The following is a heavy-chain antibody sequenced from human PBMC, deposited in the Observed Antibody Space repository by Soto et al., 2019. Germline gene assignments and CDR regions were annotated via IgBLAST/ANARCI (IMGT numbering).Heavy chain of an antibody. CDR2: IYHSGST. CDR3: ARAGTVTTSEYFQH. CDR1: GGSISSGGYS. D-gene: IGHD4-17*01. V-gene: IGHV4-30-2*01. J-gene: IGHJ1*01. Sequence: QLQLQESGSGLVKPSQTLSLTCAVSGGSISSGGYSWSWIRQPPGKGLEWIGYIYHSGSTYYNPSLKSRVPISVDRSKNQFSLKLSSVTAADTAVYYCARAGTVTTSEYFQHWGQGTLVTVSS.